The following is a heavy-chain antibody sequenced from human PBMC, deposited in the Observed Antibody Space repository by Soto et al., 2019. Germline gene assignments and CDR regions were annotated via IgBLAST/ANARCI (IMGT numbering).Heavy chain of an antibody. Sequence: QVHLVESGGGVVQPARSLTLSCEASGFTFSNYAMSWVRQAPGKGLEWVAIISSEGGKKLYADSVKGRFTISRDNSKNTVYLHMNTVRAEDTGLYYCTRDGGGDFWRFDNWGQGALVTVSS. CDR2: ISSEGGKK. D-gene: IGHD3-3*01. V-gene: IGHV3-33*01. CDR3: TRDGGGDFWRFDN. J-gene: IGHJ4*02. CDR1: GFTFSNYA.